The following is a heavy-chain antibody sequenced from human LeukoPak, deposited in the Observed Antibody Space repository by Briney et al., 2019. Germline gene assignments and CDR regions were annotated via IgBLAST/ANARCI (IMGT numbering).Heavy chain of an antibody. Sequence: ASVKVSCKASGYTFTSYGISWVRQAPGQGLEWMGWISAYNGNTNYAQKLQGRVTMTTDTSTSTAYMELRSLRSDDTAVYYCARDAAPSTIVVVPAGINWFDPWGQGTLVTVSS. CDR3: ARDAAPSTIVVVPAGINWFDP. CDR2: ISAYNGNT. D-gene: IGHD2-2*02. V-gene: IGHV1-18*01. J-gene: IGHJ5*02. CDR1: GYTFTSYG.